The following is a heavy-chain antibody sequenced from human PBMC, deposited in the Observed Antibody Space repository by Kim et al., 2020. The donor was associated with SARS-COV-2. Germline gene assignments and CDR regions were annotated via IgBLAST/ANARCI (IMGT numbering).Heavy chain of an antibody. CDR2: IIPIFGTA. V-gene: IGHV1-69*13. J-gene: IGHJ4*02. CDR3: ARGRTPLELNSGYDPDFDY. D-gene: IGHD5-12*01. CDR1: GGTFSSYA. Sequence: SVKVSCKASGGTFSSYAISWVRQAPGQGLEWMGGIIPIFGTANYAQKFQGRVTITADESTSTAYMELSSLRSEDTAVYYCARGRTPLELNSGYDPDFDYWGQGTLVTVSS.